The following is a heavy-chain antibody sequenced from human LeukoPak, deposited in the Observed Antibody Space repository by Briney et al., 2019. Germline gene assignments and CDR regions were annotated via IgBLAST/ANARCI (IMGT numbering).Heavy chain of an antibody. CDR1: GGSFSGYY. V-gene: IGHV4-34*01. D-gene: IGHD3-10*01. Sequence: SETLSLTCAVYGGSFSGYYWSWIRQPPGKGLEWIGEINHSGSTNYNPSLKSRVTISVDTSKNQFSLELSSVTAADTAVYYCARRPAITMVRGAPRWFDPWGQGTLVTVSS. CDR3: ARRPAITMVRGAPRWFDP. J-gene: IGHJ5*02. CDR2: INHSGST.